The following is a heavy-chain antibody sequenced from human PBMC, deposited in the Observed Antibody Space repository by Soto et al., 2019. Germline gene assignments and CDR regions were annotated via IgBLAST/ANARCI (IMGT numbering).Heavy chain of an antibody. D-gene: IGHD3-9*01. CDR3: ATQNYDILTGHPRGYYYYGMDV. CDR1: GYTLTELS. CDR2: FDPEDGET. V-gene: IGHV1-24*01. J-gene: IGHJ6*02. Sequence: ASVKVSCKVSGYTLTELSMHWVRQAPGKGLEWMGGFDPEDGETIYAQKFQGRVTMTEDTSTDTAYMELSSLRSEDTAVYYCATQNYDILTGHPRGYYYYGMDVWGQGTTVTVS.